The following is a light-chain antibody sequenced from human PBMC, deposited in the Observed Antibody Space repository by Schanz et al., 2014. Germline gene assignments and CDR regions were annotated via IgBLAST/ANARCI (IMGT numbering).Light chain of an antibody. CDR1: QSVSSSY. V-gene: IGKV3-20*01. Sequence: ETVLTQSPGTLSLSPGERATLSCRASQSVSSSYLAWYQQKPGQAPRLLIYGASSRATGIPDRFSGSGSGTEFTLTISSLQSEDFVVYYCQQYDNWWTFGPGTKVEIK. J-gene: IGKJ1*01. CDR3: QQYDNWWT. CDR2: GAS.